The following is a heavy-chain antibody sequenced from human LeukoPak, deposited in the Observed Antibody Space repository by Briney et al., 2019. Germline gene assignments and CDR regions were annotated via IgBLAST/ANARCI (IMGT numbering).Heavy chain of an antibody. Sequence: ASVKVSCKASGYTFTGYYMHWVRQAPGQGLEWMGWINPNSGGTNYAQTFQGRVTMTRDTSISTAYMELSRLRSDDTAVYYCARYYYGSGSLLRLDYWGQGTLVTVSS. CDR3: ARYYYGSGSLLRLDY. CDR2: INPNSGGT. D-gene: IGHD3-10*01. J-gene: IGHJ4*02. V-gene: IGHV1-2*02. CDR1: GYTFTGYY.